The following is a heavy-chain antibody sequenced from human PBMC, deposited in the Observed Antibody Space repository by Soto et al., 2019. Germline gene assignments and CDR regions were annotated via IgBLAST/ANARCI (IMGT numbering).Heavy chain of an antibody. Sequence: SETLSLTCAVYGGSFSGHYWSWIRQPPGKGLEWIGEFNHSGSTNYNPSLKNRVTISVDTSKNQFSLKLSSVTAADTAVYYCAIAGYTSSWNNWFDPWGQGTLVTVSS. J-gene: IGHJ5*02. D-gene: IGHD6-13*01. CDR3: AIAGYTSSWNNWFDP. CDR1: GGSFSGHY. V-gene: IGHV4-34*01. CDR2: FNHSGST.